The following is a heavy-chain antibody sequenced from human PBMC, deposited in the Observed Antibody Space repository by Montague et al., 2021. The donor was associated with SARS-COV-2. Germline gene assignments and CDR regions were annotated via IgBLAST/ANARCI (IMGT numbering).Heavy chain of an antibody. CDR3: VSPSMILVL. CDR1: GGSIRTSDYY. CDR2: IDYSGYT. Sequence: SETLSLTCSVSGGSIRTSDYYWGWIRQPPGKGLEWIGTIDYSGYTYCNPSLKSRVTISLDTSKNQFYLRLNSVTAADTAVYYCVSPSMILVLWGQGTLITVSS. J-gene: IGHJ4*02. D-gene: IGHD3-22*01. V-gene: IGHV4-39*01.